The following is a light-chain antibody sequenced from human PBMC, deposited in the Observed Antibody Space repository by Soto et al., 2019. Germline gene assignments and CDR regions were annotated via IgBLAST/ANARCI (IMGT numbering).Light chain of an antibody. Sequence: QSVLTQPASMSGSPGQSITISCTGTNSDVAAYNYVSWYQQYPGKAPKLIIYGVSNRPSGVSNRFSGSKFGNTASLTISGLQSDDEADYYCNSYAGSSYVFGTGTKVTVL. CDR2: GVS. J-gene: IGLJ1*01. CDR1: NSDVAAYNY. V-gene: IGLV2-14*01. CDR3: NSYAGSSYV.